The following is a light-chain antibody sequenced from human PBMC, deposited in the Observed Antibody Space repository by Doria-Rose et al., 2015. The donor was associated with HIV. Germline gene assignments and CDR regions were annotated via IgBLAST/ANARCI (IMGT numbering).Light chain of an antibody. Sequence: TQPPGTLSLSPGERATLSCRASQSFSSTYLAWYQQQPGQAPSLLIYDGSTRATGIPDRFSASGSGTGLTLTINRLEPEDFALYYCHQYGASWTFGQGAKVEI. CDR1: QSFSSTY. V-gene: IGKV3-20*01. J-gene: IGKJ1*01. CDR2: DGS. CDR3: HQYGASWT.